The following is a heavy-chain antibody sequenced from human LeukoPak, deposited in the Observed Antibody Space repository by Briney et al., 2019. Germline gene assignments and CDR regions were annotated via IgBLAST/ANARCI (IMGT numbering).Heavy chain of an antibody. CDR1: GFSFSIYS. Sequence: GGSLRLSCAASGFSFSIYSLNWVRQAPGKGLEWVSYISHTGSTMSYADSVKGRFTISRDNSKNTLYLQMNSLRAEDTAVYYCARAYMVRGVTVDYWGQGTLVTVSS. V-gene: IGHV3-48*01. CDR3: ARAYMVRGVTVDY. D-gene: IGHD3-10*01. J-gene: IGHJ4*02. CDR2: ISHTGSTM.